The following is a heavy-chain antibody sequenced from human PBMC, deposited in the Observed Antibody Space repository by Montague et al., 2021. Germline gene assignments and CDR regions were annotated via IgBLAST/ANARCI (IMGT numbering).Heavy chain of an antibody. D-gene: IGHD6-19*01. CDR3: TRGEVAVTGIDY. Sequence: SETLSLTCAVYGGSLSGYIWNWIRQPPGRDLEWIGQISHTGSTSYNPSLKSRVTMSVDTSENHVSLRLSSVTAADMAVYYCTRGEVAVTGIDYWGQGALVTVSS. CDR2: ISHTGST. J-gene: IGHJ4*02. V-gene: IGHV4-34*01. CDR1: GGSLSGYI.